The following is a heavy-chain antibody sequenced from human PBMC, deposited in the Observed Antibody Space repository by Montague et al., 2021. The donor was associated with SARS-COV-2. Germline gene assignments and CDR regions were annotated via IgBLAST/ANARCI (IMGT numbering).Heavy chain of an antibody. J-gene: IGHJ4*02. V-gene: IGHV4-34*01. CDR1: GGSFSGYW. CDR3: ARGAPGY. Sequence: SETLSLTCAVYGGSFSGYWWTWIRQSPGKGLEWNGGINHSGSTKYNPSLKSRVTISVDTSKNQFSLDLTSVTAADTAVYYCARGAPGYWGQGTLVTVSS. CDR2: INHSGST.